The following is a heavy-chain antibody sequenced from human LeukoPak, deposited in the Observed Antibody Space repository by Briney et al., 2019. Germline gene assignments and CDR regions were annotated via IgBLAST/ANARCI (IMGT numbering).Heavy chain of an antibody. D-gene: IGHD6-13*01. Sequence: SETLSLTCTVYDESFSEYYWSWIRQPPGKGLEWIAEINHSGSTNYNPSLTGRVTISVDTSKNQFSLRLTSVTAADTAVYHCAQVSAAGPLLFDYWGQGTLVTVSS. CDR2: INHSGST. CDR1: DESFSEYY. V-gene: IGHV4-34*01. CDR3: AQVSAAGPLLFDY. J-gene: IGHJ4*02.